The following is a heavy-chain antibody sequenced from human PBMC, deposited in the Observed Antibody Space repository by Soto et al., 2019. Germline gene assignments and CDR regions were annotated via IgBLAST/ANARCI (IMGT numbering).Heavy chain of an antibody. CDR2: IDESGDS. D-gene: IGHD1-1*01. V-gene: IGHV4-39*02. CDR3: AREGGYVDY. CDR1: GGPIRSSSHY. Sequence: QLQLQESGPGLVKPSATLSLTCTVSGGPIRSSSHYWGWIRQSPGTGLEWIGSIDESGDSYYNPSLKSRVTISVDTAKNQFSPKLISVTGADSAIDYCAREGGYVDYWCQGTLVTVSS. J-gene: IGHJ4*02.